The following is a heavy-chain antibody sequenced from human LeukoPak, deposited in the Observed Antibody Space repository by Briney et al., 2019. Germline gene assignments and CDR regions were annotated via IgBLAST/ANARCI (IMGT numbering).Heavy chain of an antibody. J-gene: IGHJ4*02. CDR3: ARVVGSYYGFDY. Sequence: ASVKVSCQTSGFTFIIYGINWVRQAPGQGPERMGRISVHDGKTKYAQKFHDRVSLTTDTSTRTAYMELRRLRSDDTAVYYCARVVGSYYGFDYWGQGTLVTVSS. D-gene: IGHD1-26*01. V-gene: IGHV1-18*01. CDR2: ISVHDGKT. CDR1: GFTFIIYG.